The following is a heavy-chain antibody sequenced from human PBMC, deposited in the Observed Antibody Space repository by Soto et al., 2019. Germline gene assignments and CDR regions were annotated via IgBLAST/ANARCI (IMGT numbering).Heavy chain of an antibody. CDR1: GFTFSTYA. D-gene: IGHD1-26*01. CDR3: ARDRWSMGPTYKHWFDP. Sequence: LRLSCAASGFTFSTYAMNWVRQAPGKGLEWVSGISAGGGSTYFADSVKGRFTISRDNSKNTVYLQMNSLRAEDTAVYYCARDRWSMGPTYKHWFDPWGQGTLVTVAS. J-gene: IGHJ5*02. V-gene: IGHV3-23*01. CDR2: ISAGGGST.